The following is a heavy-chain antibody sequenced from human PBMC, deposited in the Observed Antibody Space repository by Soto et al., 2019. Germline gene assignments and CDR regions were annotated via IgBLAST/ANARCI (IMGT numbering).Heavy chain of an antibody. CDR1: GASIRTGAFY. Sequence: SYSQSPTFNISGASIRTGAFYSSWIRQTPGKGLEWIGNIYYRGMTNYNPSLKSRPTISQDASKNLFSLNLTSVTAADTAVYFCARAQARNGYGQSFDIWGQGSLVT. CDR2: IYYRGMT. J-gene: IGHJ3*02. CDR3: ARAQARNGYGQSFDI. V-gene: IGHV4-30-4*02. D-gene: IGHD5-18*01.